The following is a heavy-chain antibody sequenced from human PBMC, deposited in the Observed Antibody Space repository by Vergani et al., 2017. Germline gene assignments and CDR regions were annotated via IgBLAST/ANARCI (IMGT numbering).Heavy chain of an antibody. CDR1: GGSISSGGYY. J-gene: IGHJ6*02. CDR3: ARGQGYYGSGSYPPSEYYGMDV. CDR2: IYYSGST. D-gene: IGHD3-10*01. V-gene: IGHV4-31*01. Sequence: QVQLQESGPGLVKPSQTLSLTCTVSGGSISSGGYYWSWIRQHPGKGLEWIGYIYYSGSTYYNPSLKSLVTISVDTSKNQFSLKLSSVTAADTAVYYCARGQGYYGSGSYPPSEYYGMDVWGQGTTVTVSS.